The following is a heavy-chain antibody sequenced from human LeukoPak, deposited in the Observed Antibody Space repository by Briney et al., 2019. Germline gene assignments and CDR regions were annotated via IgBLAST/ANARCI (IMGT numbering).Heavy chain of an antibody. CDR3: ARGHYGMDV. CDR2: ISGSGSST. CDR1: GFTFSSYA. Sequence: GGSLRLSCAASGFTFSSYALSWVRQAPGKGLEWVSAISGSGSSTYYADSVKGRFTISRDNSKNTLYLQMNSLRAEDTAAYYCARGHYGMDVWGQGTTVTVSS. J-gene: IGHJ6*02. V-gene: IGHV3-23*01.